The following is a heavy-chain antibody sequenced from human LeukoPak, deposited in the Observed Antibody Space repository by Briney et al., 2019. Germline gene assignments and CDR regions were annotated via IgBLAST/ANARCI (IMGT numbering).Heavy chain of an antibody. J-gene: IGHJ6*03. Sequence: GASVTVSCKASGYTFTSYGISLVRHAPGQGLEWMGWISTYSGTTNYAHNLQGRLTMTTDTSTSTAYMELRNLKSDDTAVYYCARSGGYYFYMDVWGKGTTVTVSS. CDR2: ISTYSGTT. D-gene: IGHD1-26*01. CDR1: GYTFTSYG. V-gene: IGHV1-18*01. CDR3: ARSGGYYFYMDV.